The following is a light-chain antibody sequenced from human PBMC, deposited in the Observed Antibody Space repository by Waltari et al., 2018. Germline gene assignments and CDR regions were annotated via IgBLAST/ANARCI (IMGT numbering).Light chain of an antibody. V-gene: IGLV6-57*04. CDR3: QSYDSSNLWV. CDR1: SDSIASKY. Sequence: FLPTQPHSVSESPGKTVTISCTHNSDSIASKYVQWYQRRPGRAPMTVIYEDNQRHSGFPDRSSGAIDSSSNSAAPTISGRKTEDEADYYCQSYDSSNLWVCGGGTKLTVL. CDR2: EDN. J-gene: IGLJ3*02.